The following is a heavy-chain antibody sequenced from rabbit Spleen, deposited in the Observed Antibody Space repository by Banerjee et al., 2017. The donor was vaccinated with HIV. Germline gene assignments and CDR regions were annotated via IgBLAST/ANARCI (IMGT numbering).Heavy chain of an antibody. CDR2: IYTGNLNN. J-gene: IGHJ4*01. D-gene: IGHD8-1*01. CDR1: GFSFSRSYY. Sequence: QQQLEESGGGLVKPGGTLTLTCKASGFSFSRSYYMCWVRQAPGKGLEWIGCIYTGNLNNYYASWWKGRLSISKTSSSTVTLQMTSMTVADMATYFCARDADSGYYNDGYVDMWGPGTLVTVS. V-gene: IGHV1S45*01. CDR3: ARDADSGYYNDGYVDM.